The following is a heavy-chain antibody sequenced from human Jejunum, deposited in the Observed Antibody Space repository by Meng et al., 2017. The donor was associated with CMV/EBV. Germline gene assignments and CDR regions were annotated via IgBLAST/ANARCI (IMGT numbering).Heavy chain of an antibody. J-gene: IGHJ6*02. CDR3: ARHGNYLDV. CDR1: GSTFTDNV. Sequence: SCKASGSTFTDNVIHWVRQAPGQGLEWMGWLTPRTGGTFYAQNFQGRVTMTGDTSISTVYMELRRLTSDDTAVYYCARHGNYLDVWGQGTTVTVSS. D-gene: IGHD3-3*01. V-gene: IGHV1-2*02. CDR2: LTPRTGGT.